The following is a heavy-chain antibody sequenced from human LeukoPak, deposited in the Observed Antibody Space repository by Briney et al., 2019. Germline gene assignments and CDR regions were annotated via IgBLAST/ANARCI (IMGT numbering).Heavy chain of an antibody. V-gene: IGHV1-69*05. J-gene: IGHJ5*02. Sequence: SVKVSCKASGGTFSSYAISWVRQAPGQGLEWMGGIIPIFGTANYAQKFQGRVTMTRNTSISTAYMELSSLRSEDTAVYYCARGRGKGSSWPKNFNWFDPWGQGTLVTVSS. D-gene: IGHD6-13*01. CDR2: IIPIFGTA. CDR3: ARGRGKGSSWPKNFNWFDP. CDR1: GGTFSSYA.